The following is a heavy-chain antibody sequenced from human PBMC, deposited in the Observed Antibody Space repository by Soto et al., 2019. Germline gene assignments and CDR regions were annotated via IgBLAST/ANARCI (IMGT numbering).Heavy chain of an antibody. CDR3: ARGSGYYDNSGPYGACGI. V-gene: IGHV1-69*06. D-gene: IGHD3-22*01. CDR1: GGTFSSYA. Sequence: QVQLVQSGAEVKKPGSSVKVSCKASGGTFSSYAISWVRQAPGQGLEWMGGFIPIFGTANYAQKFQGRVMITADKSTSTAYMELSRLRSEETAVYYCARGSGYYDNSGPYGACGIWGQGNMGTFSS. CDR2: FIPIFGTA. J-gene: IGHJ3*02.